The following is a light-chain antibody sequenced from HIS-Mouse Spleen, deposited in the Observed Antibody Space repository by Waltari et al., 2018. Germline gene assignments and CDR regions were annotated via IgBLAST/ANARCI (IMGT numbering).Light chain of an antibody. V-gene: IGKV1-5*03. J-gene: IGKJ2*01. Sequence: DIQMTQSPSTLSASVGDRVTITCRASQSISSWLAWYQQKPGKAPKLLIYKASSLESGVTSRFSGSGSGTEFTLTISSLQPDDFATYYCQQYNSSMYTFGQGTKLEIK. CDR1: QSISSW. CDR2: KAS. CDR3: QQYNSSMYT.